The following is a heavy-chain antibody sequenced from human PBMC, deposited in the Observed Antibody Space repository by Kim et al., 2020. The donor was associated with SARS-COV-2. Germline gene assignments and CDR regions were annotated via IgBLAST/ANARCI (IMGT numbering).Heavy chain of an antibody. CDR2: IRSRAYGATT. J-gene: IGHJ4*02. V-gene: IGHV3-49*01. CDR3: AREITATGPSYYFDY. D-gene: IGHD6-13*01. Sequence: GGSLRLSCKVSGFNFGDYGVSWFRQAPGKGLEWEGFIRSRAYGATTEYTASVRGRFTISRDDFTDMVYMQMNSLKTEETGVYYCAREITATGPSYYFDYWGQGTLVTVYS. CDR1: GFNFGDYG.